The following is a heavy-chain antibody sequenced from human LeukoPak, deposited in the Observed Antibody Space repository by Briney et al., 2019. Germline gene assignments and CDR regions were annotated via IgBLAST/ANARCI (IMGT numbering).Heavy chain of an antibody. V-gene: IGHV4-59*01. CDR3: ARGQWLPNAFDI. CDR1: GGSISSYY. Sequence: SETLSFTCTVSGGSISSYYWSWIRQPPGKGLEWIGYIYYSGSTNHNPSLKSRVTISVDTSKNQFSMKLKSVTAADTAVYFCARGQWLPNAFDIWGQGTMVTVFS. D-gene: IGHD5-24*01. CDR2: IYYSGST. J-gene: IGHJ3*02.